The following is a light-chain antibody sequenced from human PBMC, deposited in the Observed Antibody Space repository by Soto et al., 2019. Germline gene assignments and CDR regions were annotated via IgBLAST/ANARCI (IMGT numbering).Light chain of an antibody. V-gene: IGKV1-39*01. J-gene: IGKJ1*01. CDR3: QQSFSTPWT. CDR1: QTISTF. CDR2: DAS. Sequence: DIHMTQSPSSLSASVGDRVTLTCRASQTISTFLNWYQHKPGKAPKLLIYDASNLHSGVPSRFSGSGSGTDFTLTISSLQPEDFATYSCQQSFSTPWTFGQGTKVEVK.